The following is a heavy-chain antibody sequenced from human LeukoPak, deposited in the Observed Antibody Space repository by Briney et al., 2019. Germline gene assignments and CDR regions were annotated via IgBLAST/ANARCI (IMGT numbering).Heavy chain of an antibody. J-gene: IGHJ6*02. CDR3: TRGGIVATIGYGMDV. D-gene: IGHD5-12*01. V-gene: IGHV3-49*04. Sequence: GGSLRLSCTASEFTFGDYALSWVRQAPGKGLEWVALIRNEAFGGSTEYAASVEGRFSISRDNSKSIAYLQMNSLQTEDTAVYYCTRGGIVATIGYGMDVWGQGTTVTVPS. CDR1: EFTFGDYA. CDR2: IRNEAFGGST.